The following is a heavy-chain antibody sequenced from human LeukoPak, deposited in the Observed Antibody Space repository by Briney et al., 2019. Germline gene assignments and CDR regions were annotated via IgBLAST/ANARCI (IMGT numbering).Heavy chain of an antibody. V-gene: IGHV3-30*18. Sequence: GGSLRLSCAASGFTFSSYGMHWVRQAPGKGLEWVAVISYDGSSKYYADSVKGRFTISRDNSKNTLYLQMNSLRAEDTAVYYCAKGELYYYGSGSYRLDYWGQGTLVTVSS. D-gene: IGHD3-10*01. CDR3: AKGELYYYGSGSYRLDY. CDR1: GFTFSSYG. J-gene: IGHJ4*02. CDR2: ISYDGSSK.